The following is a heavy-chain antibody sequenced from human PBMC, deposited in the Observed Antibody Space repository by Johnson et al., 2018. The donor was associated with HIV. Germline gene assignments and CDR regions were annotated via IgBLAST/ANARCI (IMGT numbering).Heavy chain of an antibody. CDR3: ARDLRYSGYEYAFDI. CDR1: GFTVSSNY. Sequence: VQLVESGGGLVKPGGSLRLSCAASGFTVSSNYMSWVRQAPGKGLEWVSVIYSGGSTYYADSVKGRFTISRDNSKNTLYLQMNSLRAEDTAVYYCARDLRYSGYEYAFDIWGQGTMVTVSS. V-gene: IGHV3-53*01. CDR2: IYSGGST. J-gene: IGHJ3*02. D-gene: IGHD5-12*01.